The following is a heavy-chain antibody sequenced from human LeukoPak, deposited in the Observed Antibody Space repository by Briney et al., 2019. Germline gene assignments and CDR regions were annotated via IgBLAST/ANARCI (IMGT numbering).Heavy chain of an antibody. J-gene: IGHJ4*02. V-gene: IGHV3-74*01. CDR1: GFTFSNYW. Sequence: GGSLRLSCAASGFTFSNYWMHWVRQAPGKGLVWVSRINDDGSATFYADSVKGRFTISRDNAKNTLFLQINSLRAEDTAVYYCAREILAPGKTHDYWGQGTLVTVSS. CDR3: AREILAPGKTHDY. CDR2: INDDGSAT.